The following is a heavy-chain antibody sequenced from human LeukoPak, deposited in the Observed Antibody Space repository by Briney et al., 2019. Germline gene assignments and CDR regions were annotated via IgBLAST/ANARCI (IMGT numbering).Heavy chain of an antibody. CDR3: ARRNDFDI. J-gene: IGHJ3*02. D-gene: IGHD1-1*01. Sequence: PSGTLSLTCTVSGGSITGYYWSWIRQPPGKGLEWIGYIYSSETTNYKPSLKSRVTISADTSKNQFSLKLTSVTAADTAIYYCARRNDFDIWGQGTMVTVSS. CDR1: GGSITGYY. V-gene: IGHV4-4*08. CDR2: IYSSETT.